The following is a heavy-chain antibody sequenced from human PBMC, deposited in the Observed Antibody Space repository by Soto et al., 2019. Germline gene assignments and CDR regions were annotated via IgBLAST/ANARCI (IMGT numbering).Heavy chain of an antibody. V-gene: IGHV4-34*01. Sequence: SETLSLTCAVYGGSFSGYYWSWIRQPPGKGLGWIGDINHSGRTNYNPSLKSRVTISVDTSKNQFSLKLSSVTAADTAVYYCGRMGSSWDRGYDYWVQGTLVTVSS. CDR2: INHSGRT. CDR1: GGSFSGYY. CDR3: GRMGSSWDRGYDY. D-gene: IGHD6-13*01. J-gene: IGHJ4*02.